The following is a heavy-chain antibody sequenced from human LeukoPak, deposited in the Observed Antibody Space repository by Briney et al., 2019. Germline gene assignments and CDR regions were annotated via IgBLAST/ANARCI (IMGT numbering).Heavy chain of an antibody. V-gene: IGHV3-21*01. J-gene: IGHJ4*02. CDR3: ARERQWLGSDY. CDR1: GFTFSSYS. Sequence: GGSLRLSWAASGFTFSSYSMNWVRQAPGKGLEWVSSISSSSSYIYYADSVKGRFTISRDNAKNSLYLQMNSLRAEDTAVYYCARERQWLGSDYWGQGTLVTVSS. CDR2: ISSSSSYI. D-gene: IGHD6-19*01.